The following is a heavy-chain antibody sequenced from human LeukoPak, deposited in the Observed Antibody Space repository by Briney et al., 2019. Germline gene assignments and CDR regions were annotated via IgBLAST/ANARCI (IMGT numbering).Heavy chain of an antibody. D-gene: IGHD6-6*01. CDR3: VRDSTGSSSEGIDY. V-gene: IGHV3-33*08. CDR2: IWYDGSSQ. Sequence: GGSLRLSCVASEFTFSSYGMHWVRQAPGKGLECVAVIWYDGSSQFYADSVKGRFTISRDNSKNTLYLQMSSLRAEDTAVYYCVRDSTGSSSEGIDYWGQGTLVTVSS. CDR1: EFTFSSYG. J-gene: IGHJ4*02.